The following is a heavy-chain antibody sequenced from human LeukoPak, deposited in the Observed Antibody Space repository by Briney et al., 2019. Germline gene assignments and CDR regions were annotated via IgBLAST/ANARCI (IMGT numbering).Heavy chain of an antibody. D-gene: IGHD3-22*01. CDR1: GGTFSSYA. CDR3: ARDWYYDSSGYLDAFDI. J-gene: IGHJ3*02. V-gene: IGHV1-69*05. Sequence: SVKVSCKASGGTFSSYAISWVRQAPGQGLEWMGRIIPIFGTADYAQKFQGRVTITTDESTSTAYMELSSLRSEDTAVYYCARDWYYDSSGYLDAFDIWGQGTMVTVSS. CDR2: IIPIFGTA.